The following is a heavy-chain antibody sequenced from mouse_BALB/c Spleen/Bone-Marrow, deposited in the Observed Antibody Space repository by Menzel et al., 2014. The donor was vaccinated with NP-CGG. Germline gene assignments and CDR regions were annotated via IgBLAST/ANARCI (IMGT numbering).Heavy chain of an antibody. V-gene: IGHV1-14*01. D-gene: IGHD1-1*02. CDR1: GYTFTTYV. Sequence: EVKLMESGPELVKPGASVKMSCKASGYTFTTYVMHWVIQRPGQGLEWIGYVNPYNDGTKYNEKFKGKATLTSAKSSSTAYMELSSLTSEDSAVYYCARNYGHWYFDVWGAGTTVTVSS. CDR2: VNPYNDGT. J-gene: IGHJ1*01. CDR3: ARNYGHWYFDV.